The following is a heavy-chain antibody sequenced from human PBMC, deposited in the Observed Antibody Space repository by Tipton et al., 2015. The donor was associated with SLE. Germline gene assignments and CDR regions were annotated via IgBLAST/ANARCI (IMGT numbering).Heavy chain of an antibody. J-gene: IGHJ4*02. CDR3: AREGYGSGSD. D-gene: IGHD3-10*01. CDR2: TSAYNGNA. V-gene: IGHV1-18*01. Sequence: QVQLVQSGAEVKKPGASVKVSCRASGVRFTNYGVSWVRQAPGQGLEWVGWTSAYNGNANYAQKFQGRVTMTTDTSTTTAYMELRSLRSDDTAVYYCAREGYGSGSDWGQGTLVTVSS. CDR1: GVRFTNYG.